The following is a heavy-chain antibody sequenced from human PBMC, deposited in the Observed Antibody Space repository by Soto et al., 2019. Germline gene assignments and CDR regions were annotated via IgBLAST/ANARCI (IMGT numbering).Heavy chain of an antibody. Sequence: GGSLRLSCAASGFTVSSNYMSWVRQAPGKGLEWVSVIYAGGSTYYADSVKGRFIISRDNSKNTLYLQMNSLRAEDTTVYYCARHRPRVLWFGEFDYWGQGTLVTVSS. J-gene: IGHJ4*02. CDR2: IYAGGST. V-gene: IGHV3-53*01. CDR1: GFTVSSNY. D-gene: IGHD3-10*01. CDR3: ARHRPRVLWFGEFDY.